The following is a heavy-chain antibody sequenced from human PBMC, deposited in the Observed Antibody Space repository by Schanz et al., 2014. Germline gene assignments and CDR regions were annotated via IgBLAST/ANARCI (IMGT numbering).Heavy chain of an antibody. Sequence: QVQLVQSAPEVKKPGASVKVSCKASGYSFTTYGLNWVRQAPGQGPEWMGWISAFDDKTDYAQNFQGRLIMTTDTTTTTDEMKLRGLRSDDTAEYYCARETTIITEGAFDVWGQGTMVTVSS. CDR2: ISAFDDKT. CDR3: ARETTIITEGAFDV. V-gene: IGHV1-18*01. J-gene: IGHJ3*01. CDR1: GYSFTTYG. D-gene: IGHD3-9*01.